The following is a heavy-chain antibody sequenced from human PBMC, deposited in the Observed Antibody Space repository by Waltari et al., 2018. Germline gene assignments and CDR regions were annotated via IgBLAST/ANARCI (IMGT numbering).Heavy chain of an antibody. D-gene: IGHD5-12*01. V-gene: IGHV4-39*07. J-gene: IGHJ5*02. CDR3: ARGFGSATTSRFDP. Sequence: QVQLQESGPGLVKPPETLSLTCPVSGGSISSSSYYWGWIRQPPEKGLEWVASMDYSGRTYYNPSLKSRVTISVDTSKNQFSLEVRSVTAADTAVYYCARGFGSATTSRFDPWGQGIVVTVSS. CDR2: MDYSGRT. CDR1: GGSISSSSYY.